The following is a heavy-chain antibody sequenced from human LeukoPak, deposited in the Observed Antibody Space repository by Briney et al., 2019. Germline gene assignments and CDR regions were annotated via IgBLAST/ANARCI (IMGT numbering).Heavy chain of an antibody. V-gene: IGHV3-7*03. CDR2: VKPDGTEK. J-gene: IGHJ4*02. D-gene: IGHD2-15*01. CDR1: EFTFSNYW. Sequence: GGSLRLSCAASEFTFSNYWMSWVRQAPGKGLEWVANVKPDGTEKYYVDSVKGRFTISRDNSKNTLYLQMNSLRAEDTAVYYCAKALESIVVVVAATPGFDYWGQGTLVTVSS. CDR3: AKALESIVVVVAATPGFDY.